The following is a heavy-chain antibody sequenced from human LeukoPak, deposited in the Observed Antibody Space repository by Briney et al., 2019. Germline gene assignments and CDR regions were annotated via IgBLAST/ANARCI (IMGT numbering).Heavy chain of an antibody. CDR2: IYYSGST. J-gene: IGHJ4*02. CDR1: GGSISSSSYY. Sequence: SETLSLTCTVSGGSISSSSYYWGWIRQPPGKGLEWIGRIYYSGSTYYNPSLKSRVTISVDTSKNQFSLKLSSVTAADTAVYYCARHSEWLPFDYWGQGTLVTVSS. V-gene: IGHV4-39*01. CDR3: ARHSEWLPFDY. D-gene: IGHD3-3*01.